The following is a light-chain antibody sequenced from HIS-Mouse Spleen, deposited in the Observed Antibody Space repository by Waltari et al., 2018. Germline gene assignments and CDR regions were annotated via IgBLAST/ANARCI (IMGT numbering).Light chain of an antibody. CDR3: QQLNSYPPT. CDR2: AAS. V-gene: IGKV1-9*01. J-gene: IGKJ1*01. Sequence: DIQLTHSPSFLSASVVDSVTITCRASQGISSYLAWYQQKPGKASKLLIYAASTLQSGVPSRFSGSGSGTEFTLTISSLQPEDFATYYCQQLNSYPPTFGQGTKVEIK. CDR1: QGISSY.